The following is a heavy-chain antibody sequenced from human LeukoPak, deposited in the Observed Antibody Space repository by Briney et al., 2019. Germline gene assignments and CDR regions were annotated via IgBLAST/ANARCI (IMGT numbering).Heavy chain of an antibody. J-gene: IGHJ4*02. CDR2: ISGSGGST. D-gene: IGHD1-26*01. CDR1: GFTFSSYA. V-gene: IGHV3-23*01. Sequence: PGGSLRLPCAASGFTFSSYAMSWVRQAPGKGLEWVSAISGSGGSTYYADSVKGRFTISRDNSKNTLYLQMNSLRAEDTAVYYCAKVRDSGSYYWGHYFDYWGQGTLVTVSS. CDR3: AKVRDSGSYYWGHYFDY.